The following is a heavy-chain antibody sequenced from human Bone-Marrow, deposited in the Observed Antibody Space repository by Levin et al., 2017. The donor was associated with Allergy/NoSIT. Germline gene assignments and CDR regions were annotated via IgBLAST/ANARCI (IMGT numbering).Heavy chain of an antibody. V-gene: IGHV3-23*01. J-gene: IGHJ4*02. Sequence: GLDWVSSIGESGDNTYYADSVKGRFSISRDNSKNTLYLQMNSLRAEDTASYYCAKWDSSAWYDYWGQGTLVTVSS. CDR2: IGESGDNT. D-gene: IGHD6-19*01. CDR3: AKWDSSAWYDY.